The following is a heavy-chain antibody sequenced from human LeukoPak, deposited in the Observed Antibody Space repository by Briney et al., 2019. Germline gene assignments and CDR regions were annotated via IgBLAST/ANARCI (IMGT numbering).Heavy chain of an antibody. D-gene: IGHD5-24*01. CDR2: IRYDGSNK. V-gene: IGHV3-30*02. J-gene: IGHJ3*02. CDR1: GFAFSNYA. Sequence: GGSLRLSCATSGFAFSNYAMHWVRQAPGKGLEWVAFIRYDGSNKLYPDSVKGRFTISRDNSKNTLYMEMNSLRIEDTAVYFCAKPRDGYKLDAFDIWGQGTKVTLSS. CDR3: AKPRDGYKLDAFDI.